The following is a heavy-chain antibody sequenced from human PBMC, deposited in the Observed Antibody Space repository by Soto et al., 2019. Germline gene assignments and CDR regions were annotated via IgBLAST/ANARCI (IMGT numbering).Heavy chain of an antibody. CDR1: GFIFSDYA. V-gene: IGHV3-23*01. CDR2: ITDSGGDT. J-gene: IGHJ4*02. CDR3: AKGSASSRPYYFDY. Sequence: EVQLLESGGGLVQPGGSLRLSCAASGFIFSDYAMGWVRQAPGQGLEWFSAITDSGGDTYHADSVKGRFTISRDNXXNTLSLQMHSLRAEDTALYYCAKGSASSRPYYFDYWGQGALVTVSS. D-gene: IGHD3-16*01.